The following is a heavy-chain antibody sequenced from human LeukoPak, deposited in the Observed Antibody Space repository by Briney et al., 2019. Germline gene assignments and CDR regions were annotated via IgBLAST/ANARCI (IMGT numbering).Heavy chain of an antibody. CDR2: IPYDGSNK. Sequence: GGSLRLSCAASGFTFSSYGMHWVRQAPGKGLEWVAVIPYDGSNKYYADSVKGRFTISRDNSKNTLYLQMNSLRGEDTAVYYCAKDSSYYYDSNGYFDYWGQGTLVTVSS. CDR1: GFTFSSYG. CDR3: AKDSSYYYDSNGYFDY. J-gene: IGHJ4*02. D-gene: IGHD3-22*01. V-gene: IGHV3-30*18.